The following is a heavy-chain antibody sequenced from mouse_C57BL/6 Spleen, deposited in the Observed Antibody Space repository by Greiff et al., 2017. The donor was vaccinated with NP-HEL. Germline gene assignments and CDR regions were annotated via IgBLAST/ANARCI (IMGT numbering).Heavy chain of an antibody. J-gene: IGHJ3*01. CDR2: IYPGDGDT. Sequence: VQLQQSGPELVKPGASVKISCKASGYAFSSSWMNWVKQRPGKGLEWIGRIYPGDGDTNYNGKFKGKATLTADKSSSTAYMQLSSLTSEDSAVYFCARRGEFSFAYWGQGTLVTVSA. CDR1: GYAFSSSW. CDR3: ARRGEFSFAY. V-gene: IGHV1-82*01.